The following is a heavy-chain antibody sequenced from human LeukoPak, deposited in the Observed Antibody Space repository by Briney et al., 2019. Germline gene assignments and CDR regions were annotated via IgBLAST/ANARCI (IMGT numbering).Heavy chain of an antibody. CDR3: ARGGYYDSSGYYRN. Sequence: PGGSLRLSCAASGFTFSSYGMHWVRQAPGKGLEWVAFIRYDGSNKYYADSVKGRFTISRDNAKNSLYLQMNSLRAEDTALYYCARGGYYDSSGYYRNWGQGTLVTVSS. D-gene: IGHD3-22*01. J-gene: IGHJ4*02. CDR1: GFTFSSYG. V-gene: IGHV3-30*02. CDR2: IRYDGSNK.